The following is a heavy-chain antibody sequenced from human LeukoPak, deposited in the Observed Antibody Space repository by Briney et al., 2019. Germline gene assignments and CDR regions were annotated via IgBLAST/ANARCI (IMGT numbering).Heavy chain of an antibody. CDR2: IYYSGST. V-gene: IGHV4-59*01. CDR3: GRSTTAWTFFDY. D-gene: IGHD2/OR15-2a*01. CDR1: GGSISSYY. J-gene: IGHJ4*02. Sequence: PSETLSLTCTVSGGSISSYYWSWIRQSPGKGLEWIGYIYYSGSTNYNPSLKSRVSMSVDTSKNQFSLKLSSVTAADTAMYYCGRSTTAWTFFDYWGQGTLVTVSS.